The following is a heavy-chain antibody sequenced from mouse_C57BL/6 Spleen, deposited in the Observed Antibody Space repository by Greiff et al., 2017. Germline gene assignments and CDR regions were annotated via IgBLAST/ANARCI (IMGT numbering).Heavy chain of an antibody. CDR3: ARRGDSSGYVLFDY. CDR2: IYPGDGDT. J-gene: IGHJ2*01. V-gene: IGHV1-82*01. CDR1: GYAFSSSW. D-gene: IGHD3-2*02. Sequence: QVQLKQSGPELVKPGASVKISCKASGYAFSSSWMNWVKQRPGKGLEWIGRIYPGDGDTNYNGKFKGKATLTADKSSSTAYMQLSSLTSEDSAVYFCARRGDSSGYVLFDYWGQGTTLTVSS.